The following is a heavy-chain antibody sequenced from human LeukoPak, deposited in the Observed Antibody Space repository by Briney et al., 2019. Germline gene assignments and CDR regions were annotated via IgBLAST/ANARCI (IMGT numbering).Heavy chain of an antibody. J-gene: IGHJ4*02. CDR3: ARGRGYSYGRFQRRGQNDY. CDR1: GGSISSYY. V-gene: IGHV4-34*01. D-gene: IGHD5-18*01. CDR2: INHSGST. Sequence: SETLSLTCTVSGGSISSYYWSWIRQPPGKGLEWIGEINHSGSTNYNPSLKSRVTISVDTSKNQFSLKLSSVTAADTAVYYCARGRGYSYGRFQRRGQNDYWGQGTLVTVSS.